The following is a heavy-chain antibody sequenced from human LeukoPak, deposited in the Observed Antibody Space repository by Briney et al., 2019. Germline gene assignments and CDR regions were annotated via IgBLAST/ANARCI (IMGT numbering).Heavy chain of an antibody. D-gene: IGHD3-16*01. J-gene: IGHJ6*02. CDR2: ISSSSSSYI. Sequence: PGGSLTLSCAASGFTFSSYSMHWVRQAPGRGLEWVSSISSSSSSYIYYADSVKGRFTISRDNAKNSLYLQMNSLRAEDTAVYYCARGGEPIWDYYGRDVWGQGTTVTVSS. V-gene: IGHV3-21*01. CDR3: ARGGEPIWDYYGRDV. CDR1: GFTFSSYS.